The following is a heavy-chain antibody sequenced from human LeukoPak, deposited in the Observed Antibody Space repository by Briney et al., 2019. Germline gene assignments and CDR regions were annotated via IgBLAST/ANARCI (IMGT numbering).Heavy chain of an antibody. CDR2: IYTSGST. CDR3: AREKSADFYDSSGYYYQDY. Sequence: SETLSLTCTVSGGSISSYYWSWIRQPAGKGLEWIGRIYTSGSTNYNPSLKSRVTMSVDTSKNQFSLKLSSVTAADTAVYYCAREKSADFYDSSGYYYQDYWGQGTLVTVFS. J-gene: IGHJ4*02. V-gene: IGHV4-4*07. CDR1: GGSISSYY. D-gene: IGHD3-22*01.